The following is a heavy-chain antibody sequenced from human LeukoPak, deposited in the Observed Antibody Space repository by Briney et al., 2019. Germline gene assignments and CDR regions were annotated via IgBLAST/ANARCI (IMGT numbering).Heavy chain of an antibody. CDR1: GESFIGYF. J-gene: IGHJ4*02. Sequence: KPSETLSLTCSVSGESFIGYFWTWIRQPPGRGLEWIGDINHIGRTNDNPSLKSRVSISVDTSSNQFSLTLTSVTAADTAVYYCARHRYGGYVFDAWGQGTLVTVSS. CDR2: INHIGRT. D-gene: IGHD5-12*01. V-gene: IGHV4-34*01. CDR3: ARHRYGGYVFDA.